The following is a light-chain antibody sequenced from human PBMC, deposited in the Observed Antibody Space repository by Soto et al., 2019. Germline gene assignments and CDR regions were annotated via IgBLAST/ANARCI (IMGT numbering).Light chain of an antibody. V-gene: IGLV2-14*01. J-gene: IGLJ2*01. CDR1: SSDVGGYNY. CDR3: SSYTSSSTLV. Sequence: SALTHPASVSGSPGQSITISCTGTSSDVGGYNYVSWYQQHPGKAPKLMIYEVSNRPSGVSNRFSGSKSGNTASLTISGLQAQEEADYYCSSYTSSSTLVFGGGTKVTVL. CDR2: EVS.